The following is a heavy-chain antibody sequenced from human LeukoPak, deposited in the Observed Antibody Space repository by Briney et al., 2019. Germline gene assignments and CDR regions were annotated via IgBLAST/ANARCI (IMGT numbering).Heavy chain of an antibody. CDR2: INYSGNT. J-gene: IGHJ6*03. Sequence: SETLSLTCTVSGGSISSGSYYWGWIRQPPGKGPEWIGSINYSGNTYYNPSLKSRVTISVDTSKTHFSLKLSSVTAADTAVYYCARANSGSYSYYYYMDVWGKGTTVTVSS. CDR1: GGSISSGSYY. D-gene: IGHD1-26*01. CDR3: ARANSGSYSYYYYMDV. V-gene: IGHV4-39*02.